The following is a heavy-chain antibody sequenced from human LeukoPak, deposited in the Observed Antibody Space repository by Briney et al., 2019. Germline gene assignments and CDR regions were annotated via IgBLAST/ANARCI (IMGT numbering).Heavy chain of an antibody. J-gene: IGHJ6*03. CDR1: GGSISSYY. D-gene: IGHD6-13*01. CDR3: ARWVSYYYYYMDV. CDR2: IYYSGST. V-gene: IGHV4-59*01. Sequence: PSGTLSLTCTVSGGSISSYYWSWIRQPPGKGLEWIGYIYYSGSTNYNPSLKSRVTISVDTSKNQFSLKLSSVTAADTAVYYCARWVSYYYYYMDVWGKGTTVTVSS.